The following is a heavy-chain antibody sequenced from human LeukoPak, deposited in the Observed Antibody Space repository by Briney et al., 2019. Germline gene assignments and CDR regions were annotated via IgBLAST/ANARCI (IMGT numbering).Heavy chain of an antibody. D-gene: IGHD2-21*01. CDR3: AKDLFRYYDY. J-gene: IGHJ4*02. CDR2: ISGSGGST. V-gene: IGHV3-23*01. Sequence: PGGSLRLSCAASGFTFSSYAMRWVRQAPGKGLEWVSSISGSGGSTYYADSVKGRFTISRDNSKNTLYLQMNSLRAEDTAVYYCAKDLFRYYDYWGQGTLVTVSS. CDR1: GFTFSSYA.